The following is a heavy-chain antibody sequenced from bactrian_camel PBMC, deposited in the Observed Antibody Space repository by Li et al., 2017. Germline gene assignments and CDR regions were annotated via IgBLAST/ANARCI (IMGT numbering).Heavy chain of an antibody. D-gene: IGHD7*01. CDR3: KTEGGIQCAGG. J-gene: IGHJ4*01. CDR2: IDGDGNT. Sequence: HVQLVESGGGSVESGGSMRLSCELTGFSGSGHLKGWFRQVPGKEREEVARIDGDGNTAYAESAKGRFAISKDSAKDTVYLRMNSLKPEDTAMYFCKTEGGIQCAGGWGPGTQVTVS. CDR1: GFSGSGHL. V-gene: IGHV3S9*01.